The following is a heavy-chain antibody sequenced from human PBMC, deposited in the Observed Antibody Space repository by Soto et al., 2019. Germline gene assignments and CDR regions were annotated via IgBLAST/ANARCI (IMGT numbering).Heavy chain of an antibody. CDR2: IVVGSGNT. Sequence: ASVKVSCKASGFTFTSSAMQWVRQARGQRLEWIGWIVVGSGNTNYAQKFQERVTITRDMSTSTAYMELSSLRSEDTAVYYCAADITVTTDYYYYYYMDVWGKGTTVTVSS. CDR3: AADITVTTDYYYYYYMDV. D-gene: IGHD4-4*01. J-gene: IGHJ6*03. CDR1: GFTFTSSA. V-gene: IGHV1-58*02.